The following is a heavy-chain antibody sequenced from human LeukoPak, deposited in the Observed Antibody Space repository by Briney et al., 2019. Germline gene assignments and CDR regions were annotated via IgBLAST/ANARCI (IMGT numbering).Heavy chain of an antibody. CDR3: ARGSRIVVVPAAMGVEFDY. Sequence: PSETLSLTCAVYGGSFSGYYWSWIRQPPGKGLEWIGEINHSGSTNYNPSLKSRVTISVDTSKNQFSLKLSSVTAADTAVYYCARGSRIVVVPAAMGVEFDYWGQGTLVTVSS. D-gene: IGHD2-2*01. J-gene: IGHJ4*02. V-gene: IGHV4-34*01. CDR2: INHSGST. CDR1: GGSFSGYY.